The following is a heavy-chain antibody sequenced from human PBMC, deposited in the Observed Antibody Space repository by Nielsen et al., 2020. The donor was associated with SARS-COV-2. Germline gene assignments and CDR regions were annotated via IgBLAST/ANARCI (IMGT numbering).Heavy chain of an antibody. CDR1: GFTFDDYA. CDR2: ISRDSGSL. CDR3: ARDWSSGSGSSYYYYGMDV. V-gene: IGHV3-9*01. Sequence: GGSLRLSCAASGFTFDDYAMYWVRQAPGKGLEWVSGISRDSGSLDYVDSVKGRFTISRDNAKNSLYLQMNSLRGEDTAVYYCARDWSSGSGSSYYYYGMDVWGQGTTVTVSS. D-gene: IGHD3-10*01. J-gene: IGHJ6*02.